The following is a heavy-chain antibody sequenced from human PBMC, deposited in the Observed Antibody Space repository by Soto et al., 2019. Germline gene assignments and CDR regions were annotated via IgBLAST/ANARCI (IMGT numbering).Heavy chain of an antibody. D-gene: IGHD4-4*01. CDR1: GGTFSSYA. CDR3: ARDPLDVEMATVSRWYFDL. V-gene: IGHV1-69*12. Sequence: QVQLVQSGAEVKKPGSSVKVSCKASGGTFSSYAISWVRQAPGQGLEWMGGIIPIFGTANYAQKLQGRVTITADESTSTAYMELSSLRSEDTAVYYCARDPLDVEMATVSRWYFDLWGRGTLVTVSS. J-gene: IGHJ2*01. CDR2: IIPIFGTA.